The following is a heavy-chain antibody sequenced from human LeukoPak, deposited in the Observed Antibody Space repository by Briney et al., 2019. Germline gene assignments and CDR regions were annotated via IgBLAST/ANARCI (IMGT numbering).Heavy chain of an antibody. D-gene: IGHD6-13*01. CDR2: ISSSSSYI. V-gene: IGHV3-21*01. CDR1: GFTFSSYS. J-gene: IGHJ4*02. Sequence: GGSLRLSCAASGFTFSSYSMNWVRQAPGKGLEWVSSISSSSSYIYYADSVKGRFTISRDNSKNTLYLQMNSLRAEDTAVYYCARDSLAAAYSFDYWGQGTLVTVSS. CDR3: ARDSLAAAYSFDY.